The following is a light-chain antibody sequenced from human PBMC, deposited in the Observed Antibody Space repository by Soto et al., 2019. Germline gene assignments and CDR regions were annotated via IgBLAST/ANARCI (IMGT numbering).Light chain of an antibody. V-gene: IGKV3-20*01. Sequence: EIVLTQSPGTLSLSPGERATLSCRASQRVSSSYLAWYQQKPGQAPRLLIYGASSRATGIPDRFSGSGSGTDFTITISRLEPEDFAVYYFQQYGSSPPYTFGQGTKLEIK. CDR3: QQYGSSPPYT. J-gene: IGKJ2*01. CDR1: QRVSSSY. CDR2: GAS.